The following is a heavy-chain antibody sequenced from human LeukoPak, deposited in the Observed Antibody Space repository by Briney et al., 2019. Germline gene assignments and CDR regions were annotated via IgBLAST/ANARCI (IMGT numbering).Heavy chain of an antibody. CDR1: GYTFTGYY. V-gene: IGHV1-2*02. J-gene: IGHJ4*02. D-gene: IGHD6-13*01. CDR2: INPNSGGT. Sequence: ASVKVSCKASGYTFTGYYMHWVRQAPGQGLEWMGWINPNSGGTNYAQKFQGRVTMTRDTSISTAYMELSRLRSDVTAVYYCAREGSSSWYYFDYWGQGTLVTVSS. CDR3: AREGSSSWYYFDY.